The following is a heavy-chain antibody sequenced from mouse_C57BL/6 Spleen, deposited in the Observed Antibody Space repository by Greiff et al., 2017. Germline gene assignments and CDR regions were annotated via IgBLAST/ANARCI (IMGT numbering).Heavy chain of an antibody. J-gene: IGHJ4*01. CDR1: GYTFTSYW. CDR3: AREPQGDAVDY. Sequence: VQLQQPGAELVRPGSSVKLSCKASGYTFTSYWMHWVKQRPIQGLEWIGNIDPSDSETHYNQKFKDKATLTVDKSSSTAYMQLSSLTSEDSAVYYGAREPQGDAVDYWGQGTSVTVSS. V-gene: IGHV1-52*01. CDR2: IDPSDSET.